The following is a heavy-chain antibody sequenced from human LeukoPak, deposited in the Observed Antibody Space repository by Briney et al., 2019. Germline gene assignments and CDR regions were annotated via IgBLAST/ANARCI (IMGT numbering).Heavy chain of an antibody. J-gene: IGHJ4*02. CDR3: ARLSRDCGGDCYLLFDY. Sequence: SQTLSLTCAVSGGSIGSGGYSWSWIRQPPGQGLEWIGYIYHSGSTYYNPSLKSRVTISVDRSKNQFSLKLSSVTAADTAVYYCARLSRDCGGDCYLLFDYWGQGTLVTVSS. V-gene: IGHV4-30-2*01. CDR1: GGSIGSGGYS. CDR2: IYHSGST. D-gene: IGHD2-21*02.